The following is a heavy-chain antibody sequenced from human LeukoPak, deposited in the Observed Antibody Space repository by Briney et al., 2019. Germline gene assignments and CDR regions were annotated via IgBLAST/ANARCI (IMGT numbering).Heavy chain of an antibody. J-gene: IGHJ4*02. CDR2: IRYDGSNK. Sequence: GGSLRLSCAASGFTFSSYGMHWVRQAPGKGLEWVAFIRYDGSNKYYADSVKGRFTISRDNSKNTLYLQMNSLRAEDTAVYYCAKPYYYDSSGYLYYFDSWGQGTLVTVSS. CDR1: GFTFSSYG. CDR3: AKPYYYDSSGYLYYFDS. V-gene: IGHV3-30*02. D-gene: IGHD3-22*01.